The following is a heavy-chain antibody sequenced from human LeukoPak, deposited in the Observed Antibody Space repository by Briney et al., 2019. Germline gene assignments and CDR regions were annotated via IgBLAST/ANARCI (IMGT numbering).Heavy chain of an antibody. CDR3: ARHDSSGYYYFDY. CDR1: GFTFSSYG. D-gene: IGHD3-22*01. J-gene: IGHJ4*02. Sequence: GGSLRLSCAASGFTFSSYGMHWVRQAPGKGLEWVAVIWYDGSNKYYADSVKGRFTISRDNSKNTLYLKMNSLRAEDTAVYYCARHDSSGYYYFDYWGQGTLVTVSS. CDR2: IWYDGSNK. V-gene: IGHV3-33*01.